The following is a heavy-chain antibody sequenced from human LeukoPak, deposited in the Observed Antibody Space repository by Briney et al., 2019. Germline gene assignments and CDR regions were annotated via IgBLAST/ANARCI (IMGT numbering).Heavy chain of an antibody. Sequence: SETLSLTCTVYGGSISSSSYYWGWIRQPPGKGLEWIGSIYYSGSTYYNPSLKSRVTISVDTSKNQFSLKLSSVTAADTAVYYCVHSSGYYSVDYWGQGTLVTVSS. V-gene: IGHV4-39*01. J-gene: IGHJ4*02. D-gene: IGHD3-22*01. CDR2: IYYSGST. CDR3: VHSSGYYSVDY. CDR1: GGSISSSSYY.